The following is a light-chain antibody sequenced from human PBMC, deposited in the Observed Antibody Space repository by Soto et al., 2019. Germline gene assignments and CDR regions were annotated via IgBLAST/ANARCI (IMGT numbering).Light chain of an antibody. CDR1: QSLLHGDGKTY. J-gene: IGKJ5*01. CDR3: MQTIQPPLT. CDR2: EVS. V-gene: IGKV2D-29*01. Sequence: DIVMTQTPLSLSVTPGQPTSISCKSSQSLLHGDGKTYLYWYLKKPGQPPQLLIFEVSNRFSGVPNRFSGSGSGTDFTLQIGRVETEDVGVYYCMQTIQPPLTFGQGPRLEIK.